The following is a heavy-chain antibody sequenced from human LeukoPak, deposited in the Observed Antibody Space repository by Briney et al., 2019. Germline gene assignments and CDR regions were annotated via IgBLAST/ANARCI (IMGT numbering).Heavy chain of an antibody. J-gene: IGHJ4*02. D-gene: IGHD1-1*01. CDR2: ISYDGSNK. V-gene: IGHV3-30*04. CDR1: GFTFGSYA. Sequence: PGGSLRLSCAAPGFTFGSYAMHWVRQAPGKGLEWVAVISYDGSNKYYADSVKGRFTISRDNSKNTLYLQMNSLRAEDTAVYYGARGVNDAPTPDLWDWGQGTLVTVSS. CDR3: ARGVNDAPTPDLWD.